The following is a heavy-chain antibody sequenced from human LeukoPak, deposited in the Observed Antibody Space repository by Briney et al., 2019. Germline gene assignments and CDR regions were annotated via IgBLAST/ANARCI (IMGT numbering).Heavy chain of an antibody. V-gene: IGHV3-30-3*01. Sequence: GGSLRLSCAASGFTFSSYAMHWVRQAPGKGLEWVAVISYDGSNKYYADSVKGRFTISRDNSKNTLYLQMNSLRAEDTAVYYCARPPPPKYYYDSSGYSFGYWGQGTLVTVSS. CDR1: GFTFSSYA. CDR3: ARPPPPKYYYDSSGYSFGY. J-gene: IGHJ4*02. D-gene: IGHD3-22*01. CDR2: ISYDGSNK.